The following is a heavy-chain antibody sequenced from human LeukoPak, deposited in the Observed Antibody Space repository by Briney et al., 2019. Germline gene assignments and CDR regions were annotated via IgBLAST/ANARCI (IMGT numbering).Heavy chain of an antibody. CDR1: GGTFSSYA. CDR2: IIPILGIA. Sequence: GASVKVSCKASGGTFSSYAISWVRQAPGQGLEWMGRIIPILGIANYAQKFQGRVTITADKSTSTAYMELSSLRSEDTAVFYCARVSSGWYSYWGQGTLVTVSS. V-gene: IGHV1-69*04. D-gene: IGHD6-19*01. J-gene: IGHJ4*02. CDR3: ARVSSGWYSY.